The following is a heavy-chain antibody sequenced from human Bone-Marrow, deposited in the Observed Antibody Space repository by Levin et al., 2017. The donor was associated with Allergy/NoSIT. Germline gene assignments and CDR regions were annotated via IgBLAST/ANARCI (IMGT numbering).Heavy chain of an antibody. J-gene: IGHJ3*02. D-gene: IGHD3-9*01. Sequence: GGSLRLSCAVSGFAFSSYGMHWVRQAPGKGLEWVAGISDDGSKKYYADSVKGRFTISRDNFKNTLYLQMNSLRVEDTAVSYCAKVRRELVIATDAFDIWGPGTMVTVSS. V-gene: IGHV3-30*18. CDR1: GFAFSSYG. CDR2: ISDDGSKK. CDR3: AKVRRELVIATDAFDI.